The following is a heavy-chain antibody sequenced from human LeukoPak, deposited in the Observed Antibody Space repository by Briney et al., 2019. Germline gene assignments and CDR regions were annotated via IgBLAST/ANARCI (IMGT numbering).Heavy chain of an antibody. V-gene: IGHV3-30*03. CDR2: ISYDGSNK. D-gene: IGHD2-2*01. CDR3: ARDEYLWVVIQLGLFDY. CDR1: GFXFSSYG. J-gene: IGHJ4*02. Sequence: GRSLRLSCAASGFXFSSYGMHWVRQAPGKGLEWVAVISYDGSNKYYADSVKGRFTISRDNSKNTLYLQMNSLRAEDTAVYYCARDEYLWVVIQLGLFDYWGQGTLVTVSS.